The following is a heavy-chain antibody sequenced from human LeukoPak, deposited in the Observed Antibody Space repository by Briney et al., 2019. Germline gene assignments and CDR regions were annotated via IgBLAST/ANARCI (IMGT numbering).Heavy chain of an antibody. Sequence: GGSLRLSCAASGFTFSSYAMHWVRQAPGKGLEWVSYISSSGSTIYYADSVKGRFTISRDNAKNSLYLQMNSLRAEDTAVYYCARMKWELPVDYWGQGTLVTVSS. CDR3: ARMKWELPVDY. D-gene: IGHD1-26*01. CDR2: ISSSGSTI. V-gene: IGHV3-48*04. CDR1: GFTFSSYA. J-gene: IGHJ4*02.